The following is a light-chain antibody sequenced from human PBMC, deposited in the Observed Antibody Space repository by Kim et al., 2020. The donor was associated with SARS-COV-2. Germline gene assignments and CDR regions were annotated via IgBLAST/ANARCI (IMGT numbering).Light chain of an antibody. CDR1: QSVLYNPDNKNY. CDR2: WAS. J-gene: IGKJ5*01. CDR3: QLYYSYPIS. V-gene: IGKV4-1*01. Sequence: DIVMTQSPDSLAVSLGERATINCKSSQSVLYNPDNKNYLNWYQQKTGQPPKLLIYWASTRAYGVPDRFSGSGSVTDFTLTISSTQAEVVPLYFCQLYYSYPISFVQGTRLGIK.